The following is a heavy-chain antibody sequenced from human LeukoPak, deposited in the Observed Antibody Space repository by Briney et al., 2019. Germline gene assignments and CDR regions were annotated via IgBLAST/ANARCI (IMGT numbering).Heavy chain of an antibody. CDR2: INPSGGST. V-gene: IGHV1-46*01. D-gene: IGHD1-26*01. CDR1: GYTFTSYY. CDR3: ARDLMGAYNWFDP. Sequence: VSVKVSCKASGYTFTSYYMHWVRQAPGQGLEWMGIINPSGGSTSYAQKFQGRVTMTRDMSTSTVYMELSSLRSEDTAVYYCARDLMGAYNWFDPWGQGTLVTVSS. J-gene: IGHJ5*02.